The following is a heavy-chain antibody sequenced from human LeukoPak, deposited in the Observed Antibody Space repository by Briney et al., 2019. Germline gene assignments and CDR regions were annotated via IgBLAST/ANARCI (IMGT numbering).Heavy chain of an antibody. CDR2: IYYSGST. CDR1: GGSISSYY. Sequence: PSETLSLTCAVYGGSISSYYWSWIRQPPGKGLEWIGYIYYSGSTNYNPSLKSRVTISVDTSKNQFSLKLSSVTAADTAVYYCARYNWNYGRSAFDIWGQGTMVTVSS. V-gene: IGHV4-59*01. D-gene: IGHD1-7*01. CDR3: ARYNWNYGRSAFDI. J-gene: IGHJ3*02.